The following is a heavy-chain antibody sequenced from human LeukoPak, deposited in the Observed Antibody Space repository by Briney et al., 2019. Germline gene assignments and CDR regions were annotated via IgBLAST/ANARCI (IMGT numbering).Heavy chain of an antibody. J-gene: IGHJ6*03. Sequence: GGSLRLSCAASGFTFSSYWMHWVRQAPGKGLVWVSRINSDGSSTSYADSVKGRFTISRDNSKNTLYLQMNSLRAEDTAVYYCAKDHGSGSYYYYYYYYMDVWGKGTTVTISS. CDR1: GFTFSSYW. V-gene: IGHV3-74*01. D-gene: IGHD3-10*01. CDR3: AKDHGSGSYYYYYYYYMDV. CDR2: INSDGSST.